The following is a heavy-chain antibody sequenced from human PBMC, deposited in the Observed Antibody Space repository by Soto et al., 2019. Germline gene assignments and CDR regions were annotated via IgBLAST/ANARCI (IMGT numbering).Heavy chain of an antibody. CDR3: TTVTTVDYYFDY. CDR1: GGTFRNYA. D-gene: IGHD4-17*01. J-gene: IGHJ4*02. V-gene: IGHV1-69*01. Sequence: SVKVSCKASGGTFRNYAISWVRQAPGQGLEWMGGIIPIFGTANYAQKFQDRITITADESTSTAYMELSSLKTEDTAVYYCTTVTTVDYYFDYWGQGTLVTVSS. CDR2: IIPIFGTA.